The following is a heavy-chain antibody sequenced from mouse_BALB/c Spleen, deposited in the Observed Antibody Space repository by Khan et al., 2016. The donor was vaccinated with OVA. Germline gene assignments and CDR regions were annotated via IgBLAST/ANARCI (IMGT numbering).Heavy chain of an antibody. CDR1: GYIFTNYL. Sequence: EVQLQESGPGLVKPGTSVKMSCKASGYIFTNYLIHWVKQKPGQGLEWIGYINPYNGATKYNEKFKGTATLTSDKSSITAYMELSSLTSEDSAVYSCARGNWHSYYFDYWGQGTTLTVSS. V-gene: IGHV1S136*01. CDR3: ARGNWHSYYFDY. D-gene: IGHD4-1*01. CDR2: INPYNGAT. J-gene: IGHJ2*01.